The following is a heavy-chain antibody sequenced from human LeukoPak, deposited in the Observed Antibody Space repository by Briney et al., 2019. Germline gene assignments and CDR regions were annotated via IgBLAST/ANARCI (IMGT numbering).Heavy chain of an antibody. Sequence: GGSLRLSCAAPGFIFSDYHMSWIRQAPGKGLEWVSYISSSGSYTQYADSLKGRFTISRDNAKNSLYLHMNSLRADDTAVYYCARGAQLHAFDIWGQGTMVTVSS. J-gene: IGHJ3*02. CDR3: ARGAQLHAFDI. D-gene: IGHD1-7*01. CDR2: ISSSGSYT. CDR1: GFIFSDYH. V-gene: IGHV3-11*05.